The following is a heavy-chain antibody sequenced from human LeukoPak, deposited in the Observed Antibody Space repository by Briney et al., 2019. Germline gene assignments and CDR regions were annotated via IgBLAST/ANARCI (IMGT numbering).Heavy chain of an antibody. CDR1: GFTFSNYA. D-gene: IGHD1-26*01. J-gene: IGHJ4*02. CDR3: ARGNVVGATRPFDY. CDR2: IGSNGDST. V-gene: IGHV3-64*01. Sequence: PGGSLRLSCAGAGFTFSNYAMYWVRQAPGKGLENVAGIGSNGDSTYYANSVKGRFTISRDNSKNTLFLQMGSLRAEDMAVYYCARGNVVGATRPFDYWGQGTLVTVSS.